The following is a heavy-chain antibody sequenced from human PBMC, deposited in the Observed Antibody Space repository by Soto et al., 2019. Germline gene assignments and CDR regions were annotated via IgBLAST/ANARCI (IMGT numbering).Heavy chain of an antibody. CDR2: FSGGGGST. CDR3: AKYSFRYCSGGSCYSSQPFDY. J-gene: IGHJ4*02. Sequence: GGSLALACAASGFTLSSYAISWARQAPGKELDVVLAFSGGGGSTYCADSVEGRFTISRDNSKNTLYLQMNSLRDEDTAVYYCAKYSFRYCSGGSCYSSQPFDYWGQGTLVTVSS. CDR1: GFTLSSYA. V-gene: IGHV3-23*01. D-gene: IGHD2-15*01.